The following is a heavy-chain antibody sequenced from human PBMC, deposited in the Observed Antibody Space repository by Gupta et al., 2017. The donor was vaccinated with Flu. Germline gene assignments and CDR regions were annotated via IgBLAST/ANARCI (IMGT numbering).Heavy chain of an antibody. J-gene: IGHJ4*02. Sequence: EVQLVESGGGLVQPGGSLRLSCAASGFTFSDSWMNWFRQAPGKGLEGVANINQDGSTKNYVDSLKGRFTVSRDNAKNSLYLQMDSLRAEDTAVYFCARNRGWEQFDYWGQGTLVTVSS. CDR1: GFTFSDSW. D-gene: IGHD5-24*01. CDR2: INQDGSTK. CDR3: ARNRGWEQFDY. V-gene: IGHV3-7*01.